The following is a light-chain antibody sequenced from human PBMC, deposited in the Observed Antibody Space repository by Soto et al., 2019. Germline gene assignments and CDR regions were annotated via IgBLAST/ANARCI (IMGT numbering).Light chain of an antibody. CDR3: QQYNNWPLT. J-gene: IGKJ5*01. Sequence: DIQMTQSPSTLSASVGDRVTITCRASQSISSWLAWYQQKPGRAPKLLIYKASSLTSGVPSRFSGSGSGTEFTLTISSLQSEDFAVYYCQQYNNWPLTFGQGTRLEIK. CDR1: QSISSW. CDR2: KAS. V-gene: IGKV1-5*03.